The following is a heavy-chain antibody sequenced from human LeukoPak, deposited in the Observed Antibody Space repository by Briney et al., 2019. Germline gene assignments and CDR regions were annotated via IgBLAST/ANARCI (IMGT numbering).Heavy chain of an antibody. J-gene: IGHJ5*02. CDR1: GFTFSSYS. CDR3: AKDSHYGESLYNWFDP. D-gene: IGHD4-17*01. CDR2: ISSSSSTI. Sequence: GGSLRLSCAASGFTFSSYSMNWVRQAPGKGLEWVSYISSSSSTIYYADSVKGRFTISRDNSKNTLYLQMNSLRAEDTAVYYCAKDSHYGESLYNWFDPWGQGTLVTVSS. V-gene: IGHV3-48*01.